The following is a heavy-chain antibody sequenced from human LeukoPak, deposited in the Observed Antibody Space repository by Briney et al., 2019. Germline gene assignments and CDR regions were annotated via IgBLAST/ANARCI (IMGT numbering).Heavy chain of an antibody. CDR2: IYYSGST. J-gene: IGHJ4*02. D-gene: IGHD6-19*01. CDR3: ARDYSGWLYLDY. CDR1: GGSISSYY. Sequence: ASETLSLTCTVSGGSISSYYWSWIRQLPGKGLEWIGYIYYSGSTYYNPSLKSRVTISVDTSKSQFSLKLTSVTAADTAVYYCARDYSGWLYLDYWGQGTLVTVSS. V-gene: IGHV4-59*06.